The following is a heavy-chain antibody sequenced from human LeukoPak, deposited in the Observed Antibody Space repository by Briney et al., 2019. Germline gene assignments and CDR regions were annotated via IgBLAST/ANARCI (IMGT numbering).Heavy chain of an antibody. Sequence: PGGSLRLSCAASGFTLTSHWMSWVLQAPGKGLEWVARMNLDGSEKYYVDSVKGRFTISRDNAKTSLYLEMNSLRAEDTAVYYCARACGGDCYWKYFDYWGQGTLVTVSS. CDR2: MNLDGSEK. V-gene: IGHV3-7*01. D-gene: IGHD2-21*01. J-gene: IGHJ4*02. CDR3: ARACGGDCYWKYFDY. CDR1: GFTLTSHW.